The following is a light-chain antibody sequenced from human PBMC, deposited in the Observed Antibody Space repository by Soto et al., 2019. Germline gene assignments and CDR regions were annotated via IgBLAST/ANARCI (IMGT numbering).Light chain of an antibody. CDR3: SSFTSSDTWV. J-gene: IGLJ3*02. CDR2: EVS. Sequence: QSVLTQPASVSGSPGQSIAISCTGASSDVGGYNFVSWYQVLPGMAPKLTIYEVSNRPSGVSNRFSGSKSGNTASLTISGLQAEDEAVYYCSSFTSSDTWVFGGGTKVTVL. V-gene: IGLV2-14*01. CDR1: SSDVGGYNF.